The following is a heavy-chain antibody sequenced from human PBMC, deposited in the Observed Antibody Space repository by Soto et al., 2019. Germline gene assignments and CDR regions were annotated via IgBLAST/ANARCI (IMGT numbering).Heavy chain of an antibody. CDR1: GFTFSSYA. V-gene: IGHV3-23*01. D-gene: IGHD3-3*01. CDR3: ARIAIFGVDRRDY. J-gene: IGHJ4*02. CDR2: ISGSGGST. Sequence: PGGSLRLSCAASGFTFSSYAMSWVRQAPGKGLEWVSAISGSGGSTYYADSVKGRFTISRDNSKNTLYLQMNSLRAADTAVYYCARIAIFGVDRRDYWGQGTLVTVSS.